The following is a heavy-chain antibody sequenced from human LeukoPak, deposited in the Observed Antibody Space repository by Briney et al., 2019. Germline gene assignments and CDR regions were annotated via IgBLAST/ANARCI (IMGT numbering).Heavy chain of an antibody. V-gene: IGHV3-30*18. CDR2: ISYDGSNK. J-gene: IGHJ4*02. CDR3: AKVGAVAAVEN. Sequence: GRSLRLSCAASGFPLSYYGMHWVRQAPGKGLEWVAVISYDGSNKYYADSVKGRFTISRDNSKNTLYLQMDGLRVEDTAVYCCAKVGAVAAVENWGQGTLVTVSS. CDR1: GFPLSYYG. D-gene: IGHD6-19*01.